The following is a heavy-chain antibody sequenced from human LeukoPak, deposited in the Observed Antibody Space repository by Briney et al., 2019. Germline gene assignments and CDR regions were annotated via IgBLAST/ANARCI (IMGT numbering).Heavy chain of an antibody. V-gene: IGHV1-46*02. Sequence: GASVKVSCKSSGYTFNGYYMHWVRQAPGQGLEWMGIINPSGGSTSYAQKFQGRVTMTRDMSTSTVYMELSSLRSEDTAVYYCARDGGLRLGELSFYPYWGQGTLVTVSS. CDR2: INPSGGST. CDR3: ARDGGLRLGELSFYPY. J-gene: IGHJ4*02. CDR1: GYTFNGYY. D-gene: IGHD3-16*02.